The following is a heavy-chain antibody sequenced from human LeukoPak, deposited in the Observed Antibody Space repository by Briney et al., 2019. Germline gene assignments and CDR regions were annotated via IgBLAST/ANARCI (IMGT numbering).Heavy chain of an antibody. CDR3: ARHFRLVVENWIDP. V-gene: IGHV4/OR15-8*02. CDR2: IFQSGET. Sequence: PSGTLSLTCSVSGGSIISSNWWGWIRQPPGKGLEWIGEIFQSGETDYNPSLRSRVIISINKSKNQFSLQLNSVTAADTAIYYCARHFRLVVENWIDPWGQGTLVTVSS. CDR1: GGSIISSNW. D-gene: IGHD2-21*01. J-gene: IGHJ5*02.